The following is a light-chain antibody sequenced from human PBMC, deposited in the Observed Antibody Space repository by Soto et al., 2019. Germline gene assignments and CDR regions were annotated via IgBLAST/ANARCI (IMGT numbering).Light chain of an antibody. Sequence: IQLTQSPSSLSASVGDRVTITCLASHSISSYLNWYQQKPGKAPKLLIYAASSLQSGVPSRFSGSGSGTDFTLTISRLEPEDFAVYYCQQYGSSPRTFGQGTKVDIK. CDR3: QQYGSSPRT. CDR2: AAS. CDR1: HSISSY. V-gene: IGKV1-39*01. J-gene: IGKJ1*01.